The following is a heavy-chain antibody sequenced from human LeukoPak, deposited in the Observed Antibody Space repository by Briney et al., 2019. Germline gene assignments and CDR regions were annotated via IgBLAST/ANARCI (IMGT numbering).Heavy chain of an antibody. CDR1: GFTFSSYA. V-gene: IGHV3-30*04. D-gene: IGHD6-13*01. J-gene: IGHJ4*02. CDR2: ISYDGSNK. CDR3: ARVPLYSSSWLEYYFDY. Sequence: GGSLRLSCAASGFTFSSYAMHWVRQAPGKGLEWVAVISYDGSNKYYADSVKGRFTISRDNSKNTLYLQMNSLSAEDTAVYYCARVPLYSSSWLEYYFDYWGQGTLVTVSS.